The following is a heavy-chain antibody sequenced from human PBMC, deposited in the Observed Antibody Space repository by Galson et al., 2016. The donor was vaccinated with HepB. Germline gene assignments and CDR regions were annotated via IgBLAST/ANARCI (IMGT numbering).Heavy chain of an antibody. J-gene: IGHJ2*01. CDR1: GFAFRSYA. CDR3: AKVAPSGTWFFDV. D-gene: IGHD5-12*01. Sequence: SLRLSCAASGFAFRSYAMTWVRQAPGKGLEWVSGFDIIDSRTYYAHSVRGRFTISRDDSETFLYLQMDSLRAEDTAVYYCAKVAPSGTWFFDVWGRGTLVTVSS. V-gene: IGHV3-23*05. CDR2: FDIIDSRT.